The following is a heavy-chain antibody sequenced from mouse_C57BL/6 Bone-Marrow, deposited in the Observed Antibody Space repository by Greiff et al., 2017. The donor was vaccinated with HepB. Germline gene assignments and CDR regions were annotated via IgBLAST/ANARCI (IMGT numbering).Heavy chain of an antibody. Sequence: EVQLQQSGPELVKPGASVKISCKASGYSFTDYNMNWVKQSHGKSLEWIGDINPNNGTTIYNQKFKGKATLTVDQSSSTAYMQLNSLTSEDSAVYYCARDYDDDDAMDDWGQGTSVTVSS. V-gene: IGHV1-39*01. CDR2: INPNNGTT. CDR1: GYSFTDYN. CDR3: ARDYDDDDAMDD. J-gene: IGHJ4*01. D-gene: IGHD2-4*01.